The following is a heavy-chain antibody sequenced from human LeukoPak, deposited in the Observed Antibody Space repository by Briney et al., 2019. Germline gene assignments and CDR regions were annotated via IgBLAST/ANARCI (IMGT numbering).Heavy chain of an antibody. D-gene: IGHD1-26*01. CDR1: GGTFSSYA. J-gene: IGHJ4*02. Sequence: GASVKVSCKASGGTFSSYAISWVRQAPGQGLEWMGGIIPIFGTANYAQKFQGRVTITADKSTSTAYMELSSLRSEDTAVYYCARAPHSRSSYGGYWGQGTLVTVSS. V-gene: IGHV1-69*06. CDR2: IIPIFGTA. CDR3: ARAPHSRSSYGGY.